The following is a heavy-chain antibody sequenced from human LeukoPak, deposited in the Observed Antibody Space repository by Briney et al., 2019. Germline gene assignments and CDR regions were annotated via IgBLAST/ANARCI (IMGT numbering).Heavy chain of an antibody. CDR2: ISISGSRI. Sequence: GGSLRLSCAASGFIFSSYEMNWVRQAPGKGLEWVSYISISGSRIYYADSVKGRFTVSRDNSKNTLYLQMNSLRAEDTAVYFCAKDMVRGYYFDCWGQGTLITVSS. D-gene: IGHD3-10*01. CDR1: GFIFSSYE. J-gene: IGHJ4*02. V-gene: IGHV3-48*03. CDR3: AKDMVRGYYFDC.